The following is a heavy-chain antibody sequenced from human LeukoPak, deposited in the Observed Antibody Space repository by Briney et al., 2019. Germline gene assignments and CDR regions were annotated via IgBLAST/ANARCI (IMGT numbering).Heavy chain of an antibody. CDR2: ISRSGGNT. D-gene: IGHD2-8*01. CDR1: GFTFSRYE. V-gene: IGHV3-48*03. J-gene: IGHJ6*02. CDR3: ARRPPYEGMDV. Sequence: GGSLRLSCAASGFTFSRYEFKWVRQAPGKGLEWLSYISRSGGNTDYADSVKGRLSISRDNAKNSVYLQINSLRDEDTAVYYCARRPPYEGMDVWGQGTTVTVSS.